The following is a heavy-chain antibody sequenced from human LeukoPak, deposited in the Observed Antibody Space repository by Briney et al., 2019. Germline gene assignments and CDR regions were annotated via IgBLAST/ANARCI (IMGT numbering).Heavy chain of an antibody. CDR1: GFTFSSYA. CDR3: TKRQRNHNFDY. D-gene: IGHD1-14*01. J-gene: IGHJ4*02. Sequence: GGSLRLSCAASGFTFSSYAMTWVRQAPGKGLEWVSAISGSGASTFYADSVKGRFTISRDNSKNTLYLQMDSLRAEDTAVYYCTKRQRNHNFDYWGQGTLVTVSS. V-gene: IGHV3-23*01. CDR2: ISGSGAST.